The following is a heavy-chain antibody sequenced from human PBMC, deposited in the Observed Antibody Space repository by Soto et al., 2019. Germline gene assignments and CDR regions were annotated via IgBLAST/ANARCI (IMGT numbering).Heavy chain of an antibody. J-gene: IGHJ6*03. D-gene: IGHD2-2*01. CDR2: IYYSGST. CDR1: GGSISSYY. V-gene: IGHV4-59*08. CDR3: ARHLAPAARTIYYYYMDV. Sequence: PSETLSLTCTVSGGSISSYYWSWIRQPPGKGLEWIGYIYYSGSTNYNPSLKSRVTISVDTSKNQFSLKLSSVTAADTAVYYCARHLAPAARTIYYYYMDVWGKGTTVTVSS.